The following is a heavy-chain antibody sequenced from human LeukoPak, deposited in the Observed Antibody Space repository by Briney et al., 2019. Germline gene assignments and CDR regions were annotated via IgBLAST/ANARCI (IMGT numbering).Heavy chain of an antibody. CDR2: IYYSGST. CDR1: GGSICSSSYY. V-gene: IGHV4-39*02. Sequence: SGTLSLTRTVSGGSICSSSYYWGWIRQPPGEGLGWIGSIYYSGSTYYNPSLKSRVTISVDTSKNQYSLKLSSVTAADTAVYYCARDGAGIQVICLDWGQGTLVTVAT. CDR3: ARDGAGIQVICLD. D-gene: IGHD6-19*01. J-gene: IGHJ4*02.